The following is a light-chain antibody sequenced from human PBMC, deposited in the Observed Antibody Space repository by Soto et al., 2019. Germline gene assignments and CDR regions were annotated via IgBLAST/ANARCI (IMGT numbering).Light chain of an antibody. Sequence: QSVLTQPASVSGSPGQSITISCTVTSSDVGGYNYVSWYQQHPGKAPKLMIYDVSNRPSGVSNRFSGSKSGNTASLTISGLQAEDEADYYCSSYTSSSTVVFGGGTKLTVL. CDR2: DVS. V-gene: IGLV2-14*01. J-gene: IGLJ2*01. CDR1: SSDVGGYNY. CDR3: SSYTSSSTVV.